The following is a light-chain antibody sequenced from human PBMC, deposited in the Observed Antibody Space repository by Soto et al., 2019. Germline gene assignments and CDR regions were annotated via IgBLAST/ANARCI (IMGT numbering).Light chain of an antibody. CDR2: DAS. CDR1: RSVNNF. J-gene: IGKJ5*01. CDR3: HQRNNWPVT. Sequence: EIVLTQSPVTLSLSPGERATLSCRATRSVNNFVAWYQQKPGQAPSLLIYDASNGATGIPDRFSGSGSGTDFTLTISSLEPEDFAVYFCHQRNNWPVTFGQGTRLEI. V-gene: IGKV3-11*01.